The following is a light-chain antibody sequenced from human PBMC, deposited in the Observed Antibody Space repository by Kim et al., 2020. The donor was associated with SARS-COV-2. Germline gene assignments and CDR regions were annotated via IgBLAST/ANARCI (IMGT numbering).Light chain of an antibody. J-gene: IGKJ4*01. CDR3: HQYYSTPLT. CDR1: QSALYNSNNKNY. CDR2: WAT. V-gene: IGKV4-1*01. Sequence: ATINCKSSQSALYNSNNKNYLAWYQQKPGQPPKLLFYWATARESGVPDRFSGSGSGTDFTHTINSLQAEDVALYFCHQYYSTPLTFGGGTKVDIK.